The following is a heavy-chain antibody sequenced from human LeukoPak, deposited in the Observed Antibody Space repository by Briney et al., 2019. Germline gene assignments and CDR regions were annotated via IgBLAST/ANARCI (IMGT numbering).Heavy chain of an antibody. J-gene: IGHJ4*02. Sequence: TGGSLRLSCAASGFTFNSYGMHWVRQAPGKGLDWVAFIRYDGSIKHYADSVKGRFTISRDNSKNTLFLQMNSLRPEDTALYYCGKGSSTSGCPDYWGQGTLVTVSS. CDR2: IRYDGSIK. CDR1: GFTFNSYG. CDR3: GKGSSTSGCPDY. V-gene: IGHV3-30*02. D-gene: IGHD6-19*01.